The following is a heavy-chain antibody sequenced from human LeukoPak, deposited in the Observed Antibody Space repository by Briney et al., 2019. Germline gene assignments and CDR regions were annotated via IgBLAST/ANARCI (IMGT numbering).Heavy chain of an antibody. CDR1: GFTFSSYE. Sequence: GGSLRLSCAASGFTFSSYEMSWVRQAPGKGLEWVSYISSSGSTIYYADSVKGRFTISRDNAKNSLYLQMNSLRAEDTAVYYCARDGWIQLWTHYYYYGMDVWGKGTTVTVSS. D-gene: IGHD5-18*01. V-gene: IGHV3-48*03. J-gene: IGHJ6*04. CDR2: ISSSGSTI. CDR3: ARDGWIQLWTHYYYYGMDV.